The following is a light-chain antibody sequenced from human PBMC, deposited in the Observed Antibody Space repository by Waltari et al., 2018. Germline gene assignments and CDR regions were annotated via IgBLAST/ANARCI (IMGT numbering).Light chain of an antibody. CDR1: RSMGRS. V-gene: IGKV3D-20*01. J-gene: IGKJ1*01. Sequence: SCGASRSMGRSLGWYQQKHGQAPRLLIYDASTRATGTPDRFSGGGSGTDFSLTISRLEPEDFAVYYCQMYVRLPVTFGQGTKVEI. CDR3: QMYVRLPVT. CDR2: DAS.